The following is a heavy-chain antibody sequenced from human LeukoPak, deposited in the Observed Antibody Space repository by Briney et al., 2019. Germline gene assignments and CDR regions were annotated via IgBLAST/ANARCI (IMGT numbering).Heavy chain of an antibody. J-gene: IGHJ4*02. D-gene: IGHD2-2*01. V-gene: IGHV1-2*02. CDR3: ATEGSTSCSVCALGY. CDR1: GYTFTGYY. Sequence: SVKVSCKASGYTFTGYYMHWVRQAAGQGLEWMGWINPNSGGTNYAQKFQGRVTMTRDTSISTAYMELSRLRSDDTAVYYCATEGSTSCSVCALGYWGQGTLVTVSS. CDR2: INPNSGGT.